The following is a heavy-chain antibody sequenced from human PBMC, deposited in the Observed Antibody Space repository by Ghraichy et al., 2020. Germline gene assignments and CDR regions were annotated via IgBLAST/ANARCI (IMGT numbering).Heavy chain of an antibody. CDR1: GGSVSSGSYY. J-gene: IGHJ6*02. CDR2: IYYSGST. D-gene: IGHD6-6*01. CDR3: ATRIAARPHYYYGMDE. Sequence: SETLSLTCTVSGGSVSSGSYYWSWIRQPPGKGLEWIGYIYYSGSTNYNPSLKSRVTISIDTSKNQISLKLSSMTAADTAVYYCATRIAARPHYYYGMDEWGQGTTVTVSS. V-gene: IGHV4-61*01.